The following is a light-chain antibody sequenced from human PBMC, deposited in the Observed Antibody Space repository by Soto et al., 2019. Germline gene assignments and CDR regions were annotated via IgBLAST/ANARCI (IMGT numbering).Light chain of an antibody. V-gene: IGKV1-6*02. J-gene: IGKJ4*01. CDR1: PGIRIA. Sequence: AIQMTQSPSSLSASVGDRVTITCRASPGIRIALGWYQQKPGKAPRLLIHTASTLQSGVPSRFSGSGSGTVFTLTISSLQPEDFATYYCLQDYVYPLTFGGGTKVEVQ. CDR3: LQDYVYPLT. CDR2: TAS.